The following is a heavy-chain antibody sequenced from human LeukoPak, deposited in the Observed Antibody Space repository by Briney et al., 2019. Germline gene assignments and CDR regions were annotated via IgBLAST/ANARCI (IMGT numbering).Heavy chain of an antibody. Sequence: SQTLSLTCTVSGGSISSGDYYWSWIRQPAGKGLELIGYIYYSGSTYYNPSLKSRVTISVDTSKNQFSLKLSSVTAADTAVYYCARDWDSYGHIFDYWGQGTLVTVSS. D-gene: IGHD5-18*01. CDR3: ARDWDSYGHIFDY. J-gene: IGHJ4*02. CDR2: IYYSGST. V-gene: IGHV4-30-4*01. CDR1: GGSISSGDYY.